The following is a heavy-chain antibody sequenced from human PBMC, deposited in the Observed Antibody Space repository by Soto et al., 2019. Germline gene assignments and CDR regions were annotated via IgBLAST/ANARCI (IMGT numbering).Heavy chain of an antibody. D-gene: IGHD2-2*01. Sequence: GGSLRLSCAASGFSFSNYAMSWVRQAPGKGLEWVSVISGSGGSTYYAVSVKGRVTISRDNSKNTLYLQLNSLRVEDTAVYYCAKGGLYCSTSSCHMFDYWGQGALVTVSS. J-gene: IGHJ4*02. V-gene: IGHV3-23*01. CDR3: AKGGLYCSTSSCHMFDY. CDR1: GFSFSNYA. CDR2: ISGSGGST.